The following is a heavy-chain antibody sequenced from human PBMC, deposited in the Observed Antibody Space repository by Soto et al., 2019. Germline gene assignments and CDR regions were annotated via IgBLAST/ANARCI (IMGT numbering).Heavy chain of an antibody. Sequence: QVQLQESGPGLVKPSETLSLTCTVSGGSISSYFWSWIRQPAGKGLEWIGRIYTDGTTNYSPSLKSRVTMSVDTSTNQFSLKLSSVTAADTAVYYCAREGTSWMYNWFDPWGQGTLVTVSS. CDR1: GGSISSYF. J-gene: IGHJ5*02. V-gene: IGHV4-4*07. CDR3: AREGTSWMYNWFDP. CDR2: IYTDGTT. D-gene: IGHD2-2*01.